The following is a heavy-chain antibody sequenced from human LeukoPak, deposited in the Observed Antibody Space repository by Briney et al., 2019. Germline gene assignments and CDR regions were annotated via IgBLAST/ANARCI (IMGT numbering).Heavy chain of an antibody. Sequence: PGGSLRLSCAASRFTFNNYGMNWVRQAPGKGLEWVSAISGGDSNTYYADSVKGRFTISRDNSQNTLYLQLNSLRADDTAVYYCVKETAVAARLIDYWGQGTLVTVSS. V-gene: IGHV3-23*01. J-gene: IGHJ4*02. CDR3: VKETAVAARLIDY. CDR1: RFTFNNYG. CDR2: ISGGDSNT. D-gene: IGHD6-6*01.